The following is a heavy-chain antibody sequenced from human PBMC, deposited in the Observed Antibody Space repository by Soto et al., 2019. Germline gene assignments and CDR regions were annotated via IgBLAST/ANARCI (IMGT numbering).Heavy chain of an antibody. D-gene: IGHD2-15*01. CDR1: SGSISSSNW. Sequence: PSETLSLTCAVSSGSISSSNWWSWVRQPPGKGLEWIGEIYHSGSTNYNPSLKSRVTISVDKSKNQFSLKLSSVTAADTAVYYCARCINGGSWKDNWFDPWGQGTLVTVSS. CDR3: ARCINGGSWKDNWFDP. J-gene: IGHJ5*02. CDR2: IYHSGST. V-gene: IGHV4-4*02.